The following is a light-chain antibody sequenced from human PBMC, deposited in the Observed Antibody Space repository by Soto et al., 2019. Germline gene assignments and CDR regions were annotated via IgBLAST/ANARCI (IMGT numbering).Light chain of an antibody. Sequence: QSALTQPASVSGSPGQSITISCTGTSSDVGGYNYVSWYQQHPGKAPKLMIYDVTNRPSGVSNRFSGSKFGNTASLTISGLQAEDEADYYCSSYTRSSTHVFGTGTKLTVL. CDR3: SSYTRSSTHV. CDR1: SSDVGGYNY. V-gene: IGLV2-14*03. J-gene: IGLJ1*01. CDR2: DVT.